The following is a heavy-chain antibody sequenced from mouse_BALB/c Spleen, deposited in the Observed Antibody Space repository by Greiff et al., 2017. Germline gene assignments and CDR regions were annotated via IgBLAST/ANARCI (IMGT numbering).Heavy chain of an antibody. V-gene: IGHV5-6-5*01. Sequence: EVKLVESGGGLVKPGGSLKLSCAASGFTFSSYAMSWVRQTPEKRLEWVASISSGGSTYYPDSVKGRFTISRDNARNTLYLQMSSLRSEDTAMYYCARQLDSSGYRFAYWGQGTLVTVSA. D-gene: IGHD3-2*01. CDR1: GFTFSSYA. J-gene: IGHJ3*01. CDR2: ISSGGST. CDR3: ARQLDSSGYRFAY.